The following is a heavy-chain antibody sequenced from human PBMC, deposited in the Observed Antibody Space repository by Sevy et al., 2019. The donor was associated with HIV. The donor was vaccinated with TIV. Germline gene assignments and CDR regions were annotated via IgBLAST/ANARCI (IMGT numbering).Heavy chain of an antibody. CDR2: ISYDGSNK. V-gene: IGHV3-30*18. Sequence: GGSLRLSCAASGFTFSSYGMHWVRQAPGKGLEWVAVISYDGSNKNYADSVKGRFTISRDNSKNTLYLQMNSLRAEDTAVYYCAKGPYYYGSGSYYNRGWDFDYWGQGTLVTVSS. D-gene: IGHD3-10*01. CDR1: GFTFSSYG. CDR3: AKGPYYYGSGSYYNRGWDFDY. J-gene: IGHJ4*02.